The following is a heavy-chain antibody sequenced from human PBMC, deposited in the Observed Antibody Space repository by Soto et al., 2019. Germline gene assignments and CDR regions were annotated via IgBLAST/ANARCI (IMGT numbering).Heavy chain of an antibody. J-gene: IGHJ6*02. CDR2: IRSKAYGGTT. CDR1: GFTFGDYA. D-gene: IGHD6-13*01. V-gene: IGHV3-49*05. Sequence: KPGGSLSLSCTASGFTFGDYALSWFRQAPGKGLEWVGFIRSKAYGGTTENAASVKGRFTISRDDSKSIAYLQMNSLKTEDTAVYYCTRDRGAPGYSSSWYGRNYYYGMDVWGQGTTVTVSS. CDR3: TRDRGAPGYSSSWYGRNYYYGMDV.